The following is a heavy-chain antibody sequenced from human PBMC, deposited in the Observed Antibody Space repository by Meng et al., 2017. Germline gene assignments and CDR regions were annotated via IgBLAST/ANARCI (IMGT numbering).Heavy chain of an antibody. J-gene: IGHJ5*02. CDR1: GFSLSTSGVG. D-gene: IGHD2-21*02. CDR3: AHRRGDSREGWFDP. V-gene: IGHV2-5*02. CDR2: IYWDDDK. Sequence: QITWKESGHTLVNPTQTLPLTCTFSGFSLSTSGVGVGWIRQPPGKALEWLALIYWDDDKRYSPSLKSRLTITKDTSKNQVVLTMTNMDPVDTATYYCAHRRGDSREGWFDPWGQGILVTVSS.